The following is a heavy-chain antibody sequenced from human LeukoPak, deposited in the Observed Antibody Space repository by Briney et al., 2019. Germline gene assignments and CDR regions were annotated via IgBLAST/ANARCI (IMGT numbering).Heavy chain of an antibody. CDR3: AREIGWVTRDF. D-gene: IGHD4-23*01. J-gene: IGHJ4*02. Sequence: ASVKVSCKASGYTFTGYYMHWVRQAPGKGLEWMGRINPNSGDTDYAQNFQGRVTMTRDTSISTAYMELSRLRSDDTAVYYCAREIGWVTRDFWGQGTLVTVSS. CDR1: GYTFTGYY. CDR2: INPNSGDT. V-gene: IGHV1-2*06.